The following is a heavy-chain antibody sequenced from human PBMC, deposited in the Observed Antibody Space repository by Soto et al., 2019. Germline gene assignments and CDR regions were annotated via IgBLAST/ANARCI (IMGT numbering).Heavy chain of an antibody. CDR3: ARGAGSPTYYYGMDV. Sequence: SETLSLTCTVSGDSISSSSYYWVWILQPPGKGLEWIGSIFYSGSTYYNPSLKSRVTISVVTSKNQFSLNLSSVTAADTAEYYCARGAGSPTYYYGMDVWGQGTTVTVSS. J-gene: IGHJ6*02. CDR2: IFYSGST. D-gene: IGHD2-15*01. CDR1: GDSISSSSYY. V-gene: IGHV4-39*01.